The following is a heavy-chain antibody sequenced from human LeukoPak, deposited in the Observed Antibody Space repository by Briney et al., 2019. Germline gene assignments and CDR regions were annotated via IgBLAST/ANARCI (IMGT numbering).Heavy chain of an antibody. Sequence: SETLSVTCTVSGVAISGYYWIWIRQSPGRGLEYIGSIFYRESFSYGGTTFYNPSLQSRVTISVDTSKNAFSLRLSSVTAADTAVYYCARQISGNKDYWGQGILVTVSS. CDR1: GVAISGYY. CDR2: IFYRESFSYGGTT. CDR3: ARQISGNKDY. V-gene: IGHV4-59*04. J-gene: IGHJ4*02. D-gene: IGHD1/OR15-1a*01.